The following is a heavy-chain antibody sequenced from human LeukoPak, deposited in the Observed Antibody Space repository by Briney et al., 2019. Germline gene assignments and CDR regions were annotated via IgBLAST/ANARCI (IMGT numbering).Heavy chain of an antibody. V-gene: IGHV3-21*01. CDR2: ISSSSSYI. J-gene: IGHJ4*02. CDR3: ARETAGFDY. Sequence: GGSLRLSCAASGFIFSDYGMSWARQAPGKGLEWVSSISSSSSYIYYADSVKGRFTISRDNAKTSLYLQMNSLRAEDTAVYYCARETAGFDYWGQGTLVTVSS. CDR1: GFIFSDYG.